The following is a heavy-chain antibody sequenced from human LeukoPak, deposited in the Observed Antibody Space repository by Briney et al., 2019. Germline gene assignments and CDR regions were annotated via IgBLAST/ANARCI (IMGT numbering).Heavy chain of an antibody. D-gene: IGHD3-9*01. Sequence: PGGSLRLSCAASGFTFSSYSMNWVRQAPGKGLEWVSSISSSSSYIYYADSVKGRFTISRDNAKNSLYLQMNSLRAEDTALYYCARTGLQYFDWFDYWGQGTLVTVSS. J-gene: IGHJ4*02. CDR3: ARTGLQYFDWFDY. CDR2: ISSSSSYI. V-gene: IGHV3-21*04. CDR1: GFTFSSYS.